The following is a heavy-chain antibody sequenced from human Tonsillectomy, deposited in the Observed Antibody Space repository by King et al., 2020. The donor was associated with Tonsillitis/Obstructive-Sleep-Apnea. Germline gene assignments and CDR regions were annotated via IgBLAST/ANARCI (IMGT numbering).Heavy chain of an antibody. J-gene: IGHJ4*02. CDR1: GDSVSSNSAA. CDR2: TYYRSKWYN. Sequence: HVQLQQSGPGLVKPSQTLSLTCAISGDSVSSNSAAWNWIRQSPSRGLEWLGRTYYRSKWYNDYAVSVKSRITINPDTSKTQFSLQLNSVTPEYTAVYSCARDLLYCSSPSCYSRYFDYWGQGTLVTVSS. V-gene: IGHV6-1*01. D-gene: IGHD2-2*01. CDR3: ARDLLYCSSPSCYSRYFDY.